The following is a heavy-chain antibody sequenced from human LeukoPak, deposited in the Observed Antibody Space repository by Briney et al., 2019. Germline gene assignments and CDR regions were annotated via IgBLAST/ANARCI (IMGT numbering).Heavy chain of an antibody. J-gene: IGHJ6*03. CDR2: IYPGDSDT. CDR3: ARHVVGATYYYYMDV. CDR1: GCSFTSYW. Sequence: GESLKISCKGSGCSFTSYWIGWVRQMPGKGLEWMGIIYPGDSDTRYSPSFQGQVTISADKSISTAYLQWSSLKASDTAMYYSARHVVGATYYYYMDVWGKGTTVTVSS. D-gene: IGHD1-26*01. V-gene: IGHV5-51*01.